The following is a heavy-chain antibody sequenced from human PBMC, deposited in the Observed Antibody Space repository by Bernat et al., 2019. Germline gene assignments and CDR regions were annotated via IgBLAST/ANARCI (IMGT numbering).Heavy chain of an antibody. V-gene: IGHV4-31*03. Sequence: QVQLQESGPGLVKPSQTLSLTCTVSGGSISSGGYSWSWIRQHPGRGLEWIGHIYDGGSTYYNPSPRSRITISVATSNNKFSLVLSSVTAADTAVYYCASGDSGSKVGSWGQGTLVTVSS. CDR3: ASGDSGSKVGS. D-gene: IGHD3-22*01. CDR1: GGSISSGGYS. CDR2: IYDGGST. J-gene: IGHJ5*02.